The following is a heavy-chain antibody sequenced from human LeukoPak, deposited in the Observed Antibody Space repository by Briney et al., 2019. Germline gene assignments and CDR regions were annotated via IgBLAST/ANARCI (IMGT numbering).Heavy chain of an antibody. CDR3: ARGTVTMVDY. CDR2: IYSGGST. V-gene: IGHV3-66*01. D-gene: IGHD3-10*01. CDR1: GFTVSSNY. Sequence: GGSLRLSCAASGFTVSSNYMSWVRHAPGRGLEWVSVIYSGGSTYYADSVKGRFTIPRDNSKNTLFLQMNSLRAGDTAVYYCARGTVTMVDYWGQGTLVTVSS. J-gene: IGHJ4*02.